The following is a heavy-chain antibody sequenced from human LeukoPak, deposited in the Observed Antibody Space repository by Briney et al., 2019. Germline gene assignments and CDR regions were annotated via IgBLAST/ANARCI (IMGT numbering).Heavy chain of an antibody. J-gene: IGHJ4*02. Sequence: GGSLRLSCAASGFTFSSYAMHWVRQAPGKGLEWVALISNDGRNKYHADSVKGRFTISRDNAKNSLYLQMNSLRAEDTALYYCAKDSTDTAMVPEHWGQGTLVTVSS. CDR2: ISNDGRNK. CDR1: GFTFSSYA. CDR3: AKDSTDTAMVPEH. V-gene: IGHV3-30*04. D-gene: IGHD5-18*01.